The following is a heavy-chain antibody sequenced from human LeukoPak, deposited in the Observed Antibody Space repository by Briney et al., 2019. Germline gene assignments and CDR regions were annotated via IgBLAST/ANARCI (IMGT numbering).Heavy chain of an antibody. CDR1: GYTFTGYY. CDR2: INPNSGGT. V-gene: IGHV1-2*02. CDR3: ATLDGGTGTTPYYYYGMDV. J-gene: IGHJ6*02. Sequence: ASVKVSCKASGYTFTGYYMHWVRQAPGQRLEWMGWINPNSGGTNYAQKFQGRVTMTRDTSISTAYMELSRLRSDDTAVYYCATLDGGTGTTPYYYYGMDVWGQGTTVTVSS. D-gene: IGHD1-7*01.